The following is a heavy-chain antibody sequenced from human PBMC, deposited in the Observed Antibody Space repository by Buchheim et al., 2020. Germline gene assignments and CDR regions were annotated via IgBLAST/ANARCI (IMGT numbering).Heavy chain of an antibody. V-gene: IGHV3-30*04. CDR3: ASDHGAPDAVDY. J-gene: IGHJ4*02. D-gene: IGHD4-17*01. CDR2: TSSDGNNE. Sequence: VQLVESGGGVVQPGRSLRLSCAASGLTFSDYAMHWVRQAPGKGLEWVAATSSDGNNEYYADSVKGQFTISSDNSKDTLYLPMNGLRTEDTAVYYCASDHGAPDAVDYWGQGIL. CDR1: GLTFSDYA.